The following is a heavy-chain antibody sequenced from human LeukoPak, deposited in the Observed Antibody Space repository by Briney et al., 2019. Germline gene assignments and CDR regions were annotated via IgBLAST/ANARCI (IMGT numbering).Heavy chain of an antibody. D-gene: IGHD6-19*01. CDR2: ISGSGGST. V-gene: IGHV3-23*01. CDR1: GFTFSDYN. Sequence: GGSLRLSCEASGFTFSDYNMNWVRQAPGKGLEWVSAISGSGGSTYYADSVKGRFTISRDNSKNTLYLQMNSLRAEDTAVYYCASAPGYSSGWYPRGDFDYWGQGTLVTVSS. CDR3: ASAPGYSSGWYPRGDFDY. J-gene: IGHJ4*02.